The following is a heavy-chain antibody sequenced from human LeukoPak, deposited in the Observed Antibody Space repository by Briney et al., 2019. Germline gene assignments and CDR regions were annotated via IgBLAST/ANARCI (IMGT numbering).Heavy chain of an antibody. J-gene: IGHJ4*02. CDR3: VRGGVGITGLDS. CDR1: GFTFSSYG. CDR2: IWYDGSNK. Sequence: GRSLRLSCAASGFTFSSYGMHWVRQAPGKGLEWVAVIWYDGSNKYYADSVKGRFTISRDNAKSTLYLQMNSLRAEDTAVYYCVRGGVGITGLDSWGQGTLVTVSS. D-gene: IGHD3-22*01. V-gene: IGHV3-33*01.